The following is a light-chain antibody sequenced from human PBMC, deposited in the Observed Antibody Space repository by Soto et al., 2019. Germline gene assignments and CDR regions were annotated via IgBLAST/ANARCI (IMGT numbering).Light chain of an antibody. Sequence: QSVLTQPPSASGSPGQSVTISCTGTSSDVGGYNYVSWYQQHPGKAPKLMIYEVYKRPSGVPDRFSGSKSGNTASLTVSGLQAEDEADYYCSAYAGSTTVVFGGGTKVTV. J-gene: IGLJ2*01. V-gene: IGLV2-8*01. CDR1: SSDVGGYNY. CDR3: SAYAGSTTVV. CDR2: EVY.